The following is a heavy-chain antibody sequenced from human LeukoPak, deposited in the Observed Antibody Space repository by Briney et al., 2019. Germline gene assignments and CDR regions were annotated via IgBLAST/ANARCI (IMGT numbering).Heavy chain of an antibody. CDR3: ARDPYYYDSSGYYRSFDY. J-gene: IGHJ4*02. CDR1: GGSISSYY. CDR2: IYTSGST. D-gene: IGHD3-22*01. Sequence: PSETLSLTCTVSGGSISSYYWSWIRQPAGKGLEWIGRIYTSGSTNYNPSLKSRVTISVDTSKNQFSLKLSSVTAADTAVYYCARDPYYYDSSGYYRSFDYWGQGTLVTVSS. V-gene: IGHV4-4*07.